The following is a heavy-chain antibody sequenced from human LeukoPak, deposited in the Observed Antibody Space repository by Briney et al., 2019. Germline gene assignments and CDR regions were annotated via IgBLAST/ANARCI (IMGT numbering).Heavy chain of an antibody. CDR1: GYTFTGYY. V-gene: IGHV1-2*02. D-gene: IGHD2-15*01. CDR2: IYSNNGGT. J-gene: IGHJ4*02. CDR3: ARGFRTGDMTTFAY. Sequence: ASVKVSCKASGYTFTGYYIHWVRQAPGQGLEWMGWIYSNNGGTDYAQKFQGRVTMTRDTSISTAYMEVSRVRSDDTAVYYCARGFRTGDMTTFAYWGQGTLVTVSS.